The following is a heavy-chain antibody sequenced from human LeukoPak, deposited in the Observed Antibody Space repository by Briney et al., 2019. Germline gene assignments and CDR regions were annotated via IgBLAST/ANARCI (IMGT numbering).Heavy chain of an antibody. CDR2: ISYDGSNK. CDR3: AKDSAELGSDAFDI. J-gene: IGHJ3*02. D-gene: IGHD1-14*01. CDR1: GFTFSSYG. Sequence: GGSLRLSCAASGFTFSSYGMHWVRQAPGKGLEWVAVISYDGSNKYYADSVKGRFTISRDNSKNTLYLQMNSLRAEDTAVYYCAKDSAELGSDAFDIWGQGTMVTVSS. V-gene: IGHV3-30*18.